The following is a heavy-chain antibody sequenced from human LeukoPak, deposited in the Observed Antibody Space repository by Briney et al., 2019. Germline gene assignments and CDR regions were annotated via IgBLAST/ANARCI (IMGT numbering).Heavy chain of an antibody. CDR1: GFTYSSYD. CDR2: IGTAGDT. V-gene: IGHV3-13*01. J-gene: IGHJ4*02. D-gene: IGHD2-15*01. Sequence: PGGSLRLSCAASGFTYSSYDMHWVRQATGKGLEWVSAIGTAGDTYYPGSVKGRFTISRENAKNSLYLQMNSLRAGDTAVYYCARGNADGYCSGGSCYSVQPYYFDYWGQGTLVTVSS. CDR3: ARGNADGYCSGGSCYSVQPYYFDY.